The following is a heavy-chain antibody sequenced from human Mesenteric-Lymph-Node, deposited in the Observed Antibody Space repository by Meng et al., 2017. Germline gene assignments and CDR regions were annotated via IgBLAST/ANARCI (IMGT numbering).Heavy chain of an antibody. V-gene: IGHV4-4*02. D-gene: IGHD6-19*01. CDR1: GGSISSSNW. Sequence: GSLRLSCAVSGGSISSSNWWSWVRQPPGKGLEWIGEIYHSGSTNYSPSLNSRVTISVDKSKNHFSLKLTSVTAADTAVYYCASTDVSIAAMAGRSFDSWGQGTLVTVSS. CDR3: ASTDVSIAAMAGRSFDS. J-gene: IGHJ5*01. CDR2: IYHSGST.